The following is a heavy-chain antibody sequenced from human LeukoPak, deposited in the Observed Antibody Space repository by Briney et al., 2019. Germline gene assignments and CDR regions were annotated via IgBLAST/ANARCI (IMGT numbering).Heavy chain of an antibody. D-gene: IGHD5-18*01. Sequence: ASVKVSFKASGYTFTSYGVSWVRQAPGQGLEWMGWINTYNVNTNYAQKFQGRVTLTTDASTSTAYMELRSLRSDDTAVYYCARDPRRGYSYGYDYWGQGTLVTVSS. CDR3: ARDPRRGYSYGYDY. CDR2: INTYNVNT. J-gene: IGHJ4*02. V-gene: IGHV1-18*01. CDR1: GYTFTSYG.